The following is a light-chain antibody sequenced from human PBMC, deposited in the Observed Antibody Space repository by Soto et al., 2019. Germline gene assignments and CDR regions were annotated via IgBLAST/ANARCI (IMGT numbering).Light chain of an antibody. CDR2: DAS. CDR3: QQRSDWPSA. V-gene: IGKV3-11*01. J-gene: IGKJ4*01. Sequence: DTVLTQSPDTLSLSPGERATLSCKASQSISDYLAWYQQKPGQAPRLLIYDASNRATGIPARFSGSGSGTDFTLTIGSLEPEEFAVYYCQQRSDWPSAFGGGTRLEIK. CDR1: QSISDY.